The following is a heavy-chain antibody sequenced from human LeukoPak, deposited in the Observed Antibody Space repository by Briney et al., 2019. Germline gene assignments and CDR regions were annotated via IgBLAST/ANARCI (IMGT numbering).Heavy chain of an antibody. D-gene: IGHD1-14*01. V-gene: IGHV1-18*01. J-gene: IGHJ6*02. CDR1: GYTFTSYG. CDR3: AREETHHVYYGMDV. Sequence: ASAKVSCKASGYTFTSYGISWVRQAPGQGLEWMGWISAYNGNTNYAQKVQGRVTMTTDTSTSTAYMEQRSLRSDDTAVYYCAREETHHVYYGMDVWGQGTMVTVSS. CDR2: ISAYNGNT.